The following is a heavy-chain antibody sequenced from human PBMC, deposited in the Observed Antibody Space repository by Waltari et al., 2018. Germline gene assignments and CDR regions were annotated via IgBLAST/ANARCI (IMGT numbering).Heavy chain of an antibody. D-gene: IGHD6-13*01. J-gene: IGHJ3*02. CDR2: ISGSGGST. V-gene: IGHV3-23*04. Sequence: EVQLVESGGGLVQPGGSLRLSCAASGFTFSSYAMSWVRQAPGKGLEWVSAISGSGGSTDYADSVKCRFTISRDNSKNTLYLQMNSLRAEDTAVYYCAKRDLRRGQQLYAFDIWGQGSMVTVSS. CDR1: GFTFSSYA. CDR3: AKRDLRRGQQLYAFDI.